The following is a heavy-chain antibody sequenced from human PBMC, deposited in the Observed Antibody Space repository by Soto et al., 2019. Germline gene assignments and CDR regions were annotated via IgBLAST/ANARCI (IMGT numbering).Heavy chain of an antibody. J-gene: IGHJ4*02. CDR3: ARMSRDFWSGYYLDS. CDR1: GYSISSSNW. D-gene: IGHD3-3*01. CDR2: IYYSGST. V-gene: IGHV4-28*01. Sequence: KPSQTLSLTCAVSGYSISSSNWWGWIRQPPGKGLEWIGYIYYSGSTYYNPSLKSRVTMSVDTPKNQFSLKLSSVTAVDTAVYYCARMSRDFWSGYYLDSWGQGTLVTVSS.